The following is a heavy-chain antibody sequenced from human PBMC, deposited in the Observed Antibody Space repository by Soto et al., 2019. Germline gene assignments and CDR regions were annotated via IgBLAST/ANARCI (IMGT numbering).Heavy chain of an antibody. D-gene: IGHD3-22*01. V-gene: IGHV1-2*02. Sequence: ASVKVSCKASGYIFTGNYMHWVRQAPGQGLEYMGWINPNNGATNYAQNFQGRVTMTWDTSISTAYMEVRRLRSDDTAVYYCAPHYPDSSGYFDHWGQGTLVIVSS. CDR1: GYIFTGNY. CDR3: APHYPDSSGYFDH. CDR2: INPNNGAT. J-gene: IGHJ4*02.